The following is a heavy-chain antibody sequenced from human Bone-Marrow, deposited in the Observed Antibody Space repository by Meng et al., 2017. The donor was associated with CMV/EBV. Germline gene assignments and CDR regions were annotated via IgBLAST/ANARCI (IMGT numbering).Heavy chain of an antibody. CDR3: ASSVMLDD. CDR1: GFTFSSYA. V-gene: IGHV3-30*04. J-gene: IGHJ4*02. Sequence: GESLKISCAASGFTFSSYAMHWVRQAPGKGLEWVAVISYDGSNKYYADSVKGRFTISRDNSKNTLYLQMNSLRAEDTAVYYCASSVMLDDWGQGTLVTGSS. CDR2: ISYDGSNK. D-gene: IGHD3-16*01.